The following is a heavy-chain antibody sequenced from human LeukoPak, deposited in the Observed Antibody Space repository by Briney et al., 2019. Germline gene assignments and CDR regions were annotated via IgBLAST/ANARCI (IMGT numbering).Heavy chain of an antibody. CDR1: GGSISSSSYS. Sequence: KTSETLSLTCTVSGGSISSSSYSWGWIRQPPGKGLEWIGSIYYSGSTYYNPSLKSRVTISVDTSKNQFSLKLSSVTAADTAVYYCARPRDGSFDPWGQGTLVTVSS. V-gene: IGHV4-39*01. CDR3: ARPRDGSFDP. CDR2: IYYSGST. D-gene: IGHD5-12*01. J-gene: IGHJ5*02.